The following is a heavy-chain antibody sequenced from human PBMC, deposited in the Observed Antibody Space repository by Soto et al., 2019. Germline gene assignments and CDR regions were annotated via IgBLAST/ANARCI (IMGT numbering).Heavy chain of an antibody. CDR3: ASLQTSGWYGVH. D-gene: IGHD6-19*01. CDR1: GYSFTGYY. Sequence: ASVKVSCKASGYSFTGYYIHWLRQAPGQGLEWMGWIFPNSGDTKSAQKFQGRLTLTRDTSITTAYMELSSLRSDDTAIYYCASLQTSGWYGVHWGQGTLVTVSS. V-gene: IGHV1-2*02. J-gene: IGHJ4*02. CDR2: IFPNSGDT.